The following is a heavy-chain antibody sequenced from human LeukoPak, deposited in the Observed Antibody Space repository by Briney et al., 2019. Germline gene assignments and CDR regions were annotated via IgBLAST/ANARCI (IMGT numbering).Heavy chain of an antibody. D-gene: IGHD3-22*01. CDR3: AKDYGGLYYYDSSGYYYFDY. J-gene: IGHJ4*02. V-gene: IGHV3-23*01. Sequence: GGCLRLSWAASGCTFSSYAMSWVRQAPGKGLEWVSAISGSGGSTYYADSVKGRFTISRDNSKNTLYLQMNSLRAEDTAVYYCAKDYGGLYYYDSSGYYYFDYWGQGTLVAVSS. CDR2: ISGSGGST. CDR1: GCTFSSYA.